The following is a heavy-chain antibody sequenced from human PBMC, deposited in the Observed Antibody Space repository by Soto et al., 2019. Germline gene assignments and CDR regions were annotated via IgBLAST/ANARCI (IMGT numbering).Heavy chain of an antibody. D-gene: IGHD5-18*01. CDR1: GGSISSGDYY. CDR2: IYYSGST. J-gene: IGHJ4*02. Sequence: PSATLSLTCPVSGGSISSGDYYWSWIRQPPGKGLEWIGYIYYSGSTYYNPSLKSRVTISVDTSKNQFSLKLSSVTAADTAVYYCARKHSYGFFDYWGQGTLVTVSS. V-gene: IGHV4-30-4*01. CDR3: ARKHSYGFFDY.